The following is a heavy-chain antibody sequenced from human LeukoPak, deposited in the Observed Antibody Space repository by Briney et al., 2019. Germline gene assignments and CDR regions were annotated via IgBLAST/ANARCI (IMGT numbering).Heavy chain of an antibody. CDR3: ARDRGDYSFDY. J-gene: IGHJ4*02. V-gene: IGHV4-39*07. CDR2: IYYSGST. D-gene: IGHD3-10*01. CDR1: GGSISSSSYY. Sequence: MPSETLSLTCTVSGGSISSSSYYWGWIRQPPGKGLEWIGSIYYSGSTYYNPSLKSRVTISVDTSKNQFSLKLSSVTAADTAVYYCARDRGDYSFDYWGQGTLVTVSS.